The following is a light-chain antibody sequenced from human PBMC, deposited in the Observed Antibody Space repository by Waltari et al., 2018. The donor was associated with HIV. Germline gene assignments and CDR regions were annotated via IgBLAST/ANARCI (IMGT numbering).Light chain of an antibody. CDR1: KSVLSPSNNVNY. Sequence: DIVLTQSPETLSVSLGERAAIHCKSEKSVLSPSNNVNYFAWYQQGPGQRPTLLFSEASSRSSGVPARFTASGSRTDFTLTIDDLQADDVAVYFCQQYYSTPTFGRGTQLV. J-gene: IGKJ5*01. CDR2: EAS. CDR3: QQYYSTPT. V-gene: IGKV4-1*01.